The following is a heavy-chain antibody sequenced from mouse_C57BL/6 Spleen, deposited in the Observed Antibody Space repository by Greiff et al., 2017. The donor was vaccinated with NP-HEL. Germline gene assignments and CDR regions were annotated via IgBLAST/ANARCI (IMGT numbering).Heavy chain of an antibody. CDR2: INPSTGGT. V-gene: IGHV1-42*01. Sequence: VQLKESGPELVKPGASVKISCKASGYSFTGYYMNWVKQSPEKSLEWIGEINPSTGGTTYNQKFKAKATLTVDKSSSTAYMQLKSLTSEDSAVYYCARGFLYDYDGGYYFDYWGQGTTLTVSS. J-gene: IGHJ2*01. CDR3: ARGFLYDYDGGYYFDY. D-gene: IGHD2-4*01. CDR1: GYSFTGYY.